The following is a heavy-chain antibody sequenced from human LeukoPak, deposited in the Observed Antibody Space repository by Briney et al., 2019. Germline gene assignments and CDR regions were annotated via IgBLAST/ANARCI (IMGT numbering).Heavy chain of an antibody. CDR2: ISAYNGNT. CDR3: ARAPLRYFDWLLPKPIDY. CDR1: GYTFTSYG. D-gene: IGHD3-9*01. J-gene: IGHJ4*02. Sequence: GASVKVSCKASGYTFTSYGISWVRQAPGQGLEWMGWISAYNGNTNYAQKLQGRVTMTTDTSTSTAYMELRSLRSDDTAVYYCARAPLRYFDWLLPKPIDYWGQGTLVTVSS. V-gene: IGHV1-18*01.